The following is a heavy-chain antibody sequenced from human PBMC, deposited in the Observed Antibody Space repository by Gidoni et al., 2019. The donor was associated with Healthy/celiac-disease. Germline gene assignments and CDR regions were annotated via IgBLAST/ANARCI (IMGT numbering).Heavy chain of an antibody. V-gene: IGHV4-34*01. CDR2: INHIGST. CDR1: GGSFSGYY. J-gene: IGHJ2*01. Sequence: VQLQKWGAGRLKPSETLSLTCPVYGGSFSGYYWSWIRQPPGKGLEWIGEINHIGSTNYNPSLKSRVTISVDTSKNQFSLKLSSVTAADTAVYYCARKVPRWYFDLWGRGPLVTVSS. D-gene: IGHD1-1*01. CDR3: ARKVPRWYFDL.